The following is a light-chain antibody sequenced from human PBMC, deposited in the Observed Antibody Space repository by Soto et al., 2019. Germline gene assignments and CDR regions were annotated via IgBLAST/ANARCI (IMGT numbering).Light chain of an antibody. CDR3: SSYTISNTHV. J-gene: IGLJ1*01. CDR2: DVS. Sequence: QSALTQPASVSGSPGQSITISCTGTSSDVGGYNYVSWYQQYPGKAPKLMIYDVSNRPSGVSNRFSGSKSSNTASLTISGLQDEDEADYYCSSYTISNTHVFGSGTKVTVL. V-gene: IGLV2-14*01. CDR1: SSDVGGYNY.